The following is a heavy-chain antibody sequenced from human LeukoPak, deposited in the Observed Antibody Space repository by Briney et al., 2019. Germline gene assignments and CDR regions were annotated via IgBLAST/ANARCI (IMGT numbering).Heavy chain of an antibody. V-gene: IGHV3-64*01. CDR2: INSNGANT. J-gene: IGHJ4*02. CDR1: GFTFSNHA. D-gene: IGHD3-22*01. CDR3: ARGEEYYDSSGYRRLDS. Sequence: PGGSLRLSCAASGFTFSNHAMHWVRQDPGKALEYVAVINSNGANTFHAKSLNDRFTISRDNSKNILYLQMGSLRAEDMAVHYCARGEEYYDSSGYRRLDSWGQGTLVVVSS.